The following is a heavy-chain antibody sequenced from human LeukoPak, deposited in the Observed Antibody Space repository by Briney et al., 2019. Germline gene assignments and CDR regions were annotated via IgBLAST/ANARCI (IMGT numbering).Heavy chain of an antibody. Sequence: GGSLRLSCAASGFTFSNYAMSWVRQAPGKGLEWVSTISATDGDTYYADSVKGRFTISRDNSKNTLYLQMNSLRAEDTAVYYCAKTSISGYSSGWLDYWGQGTLVTVSS. CDR2: ISATDGDT. J-gene: IGHJ4*02. CDR3: AKTSISGYSSGWLDY. D-gene: IGHD6-19*01. V-gene: IGHV3-23*01. CDR1: GFTFSNYA.